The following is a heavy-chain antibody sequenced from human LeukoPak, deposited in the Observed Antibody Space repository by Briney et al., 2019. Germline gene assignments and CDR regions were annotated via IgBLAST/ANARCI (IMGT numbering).Heavy chain of an antibody. J-gene: IGHJ4*02. Sequence: GGSLRLSCSASGFTFSSYAMHWVRQAPGKGLEYVSAISSNGGSTYYADSVKGRLTISRDNSKNTLYLQMSSLRAEDTAVYYCVTRRYYGSGSYYNEDYFDYWGQGTLVTVSS. V-gene: IGHV3-64D*06. CDR3: VTRRYYGSGSYYNEDYFDY. CDR2: ISSNGGST. CDR1: GFTFSSYA. D-gene: IGHD3-10*01.